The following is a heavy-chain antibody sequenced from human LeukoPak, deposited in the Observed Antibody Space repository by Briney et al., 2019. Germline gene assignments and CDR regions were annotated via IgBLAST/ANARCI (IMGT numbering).Heavy chain of an antibody. V-gene: IGHV1-18*01. Sequence: GASVKVSCKASGYSFTNYGIIWVRQTPGQGLQWMGWISAHNGNTNYAQKLQGRVTLTTDTSTSTVYMELRSLTSDDTAVYYCARAETTLLLNYWGQRTLVTVSS. D-gene: IGHD4-11*01. CDR2: ISAHNGNT. J-gene: IGHJ4*02. CDR3: ARAETTLLLNY. CDR1: GYSFTNYG.